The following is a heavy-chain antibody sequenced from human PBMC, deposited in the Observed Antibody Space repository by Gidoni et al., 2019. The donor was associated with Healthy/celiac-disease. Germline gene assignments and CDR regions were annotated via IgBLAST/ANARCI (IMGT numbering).Heavy chain of an antibody. Sequence: QVQLVQSGAEVKKPGSSVKVSCKASGGTFSSYAISWVRQAPGQGLEWMGGIIPIFGTANYAQKFQGRVTITADESTSTAYMELSSLRSEDTAVYYCARDRKSGIGVVPAAIPDNWFDPWGQGTLVTVSS. CDR2: IIPIFGTA. CDR3: ARDRKSGIGVVPAAIPDNWFDP. CDR1: GGTFSSYA. J-gene: IGHJ5*02. D-gene: IGHD2-2*01. V-gene: IGHV1-69*01.